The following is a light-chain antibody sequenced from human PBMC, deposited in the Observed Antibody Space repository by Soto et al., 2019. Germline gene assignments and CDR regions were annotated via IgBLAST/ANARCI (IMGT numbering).Light chain of an antibody. CDR1: QVINYY. CDR2: DAS. J-gene: IGKJ2*01. CDR3: QQCDNLPYT. Sequence: DVQMTQSPSSLSASVGDRVTITCQASQVINYYLNWYQQKPGKAPKLMIYDASNLETWVPLRFSGSGSGTEFTFSISTRQPEDIATYYCQQCDNLPYTFGQVTKLEMK. V-gene: IGKV1-33*01.